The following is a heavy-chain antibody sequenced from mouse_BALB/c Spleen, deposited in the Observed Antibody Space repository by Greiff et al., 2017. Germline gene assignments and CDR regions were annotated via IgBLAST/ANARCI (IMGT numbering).Heavy chain of an antibody. V-gene: IGHV1-67*01. Sequence: QVQLQQSGPELVRPGASVKMSCKGSGYTFTDYAMHWVKQSHAKSLEWIGVIITYYGDASYNQKFKGKATMTVDKSSSTAYMELARLTSEESAIYYCARALWLRQGYFDYWGQGTTLTVSS. CDR1: GYTFTDYA. CDR3: ARALWLRQGYFDY. J-gene: IGHJ2*01. D-gene: IGHD2-2*01. CDR2: IITYYGDA.